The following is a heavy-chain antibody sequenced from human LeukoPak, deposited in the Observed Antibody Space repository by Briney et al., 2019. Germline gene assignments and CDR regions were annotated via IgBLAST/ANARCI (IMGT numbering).Heavy chain of an antibody. Sequence: SETLSLTCAVSGYSISSGYYWGWIRQPPGKGLEWIGSIYHSGRTYYNPSLESRVTISVDTSKNQFSLKLTSVTAADTAVYYCARHNRVRGYMDVWGKGTTVTVSS. V-gene: IGHV4-38-2*01. CDR1: GYSISSGYY. D-gene: IGHD3-10*01. J-gene: IGHJ6*03. CDR2: IYHSGRT. CDR3: ARHNRVRGYMDV.